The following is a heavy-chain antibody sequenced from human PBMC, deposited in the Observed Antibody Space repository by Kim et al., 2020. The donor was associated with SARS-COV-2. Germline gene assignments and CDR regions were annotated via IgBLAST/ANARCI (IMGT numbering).Heavy chain of an antibody. CDR2: INHSGST. D-gene: IGHD3-16*02. V-gene: IGHV4-34*01. J-gene: IGHJ3*02. CDR3: ARFFDYVWGSYRPHADAFDI. Sequence: SETLSLTCAVYGGSFSGYYWSWIRQPPGKGLEWIGEINHSGSTNYNPSLKSRVTISVDTSKNQFSLKLSSVTAADTAVYYCARFFDYVWGSYRPHADAFDIWGQGTMVTVSS. CDR1: GGSFSGYY.